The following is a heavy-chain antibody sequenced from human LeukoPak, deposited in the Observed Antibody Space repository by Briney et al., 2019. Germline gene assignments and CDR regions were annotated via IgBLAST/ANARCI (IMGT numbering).Heavy chain of an antibody. CDR1: GGSIRSYY. D-gene: IGHD6-19*01. CDR2: MHHSGST. Sequence: SETLSLTCTVSGGSIRSYYWSWVRQPPGKGLEWIGYMHHSGSTKHNPYLKSRVTISVDTSKSQFSLNLSSVTAADTAVYYCARQYSSAWYYFDYWGQGSLVTVSS. V-gene: IGHV4-59*08. CDR3: ARQYSSAWYYFDY. J-gene: IGHJ4*02.